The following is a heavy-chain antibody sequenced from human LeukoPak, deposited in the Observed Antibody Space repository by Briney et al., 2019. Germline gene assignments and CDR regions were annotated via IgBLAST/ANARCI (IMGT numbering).Heavy chain of an antibody. J-gene: IGHJ4*02. CDR3: ERKMAECSSTSCYQYYFDY. CDR2: ISSSSSYI. CDR1: GFTFSSYS. Sequence: PGGSLRLSCAASGFTFSSYSMNWVRQAPGKGLEWVSSISSSSSYIYYADSVKGRFTISRDNAKNSLYLQMNSLRAEDTAVYYCERKMAECSSTSCYQYYFDYWGQGTLVTVSS. V-gene: IGHV3-21*01. D-gene: IGHD2-2*01.